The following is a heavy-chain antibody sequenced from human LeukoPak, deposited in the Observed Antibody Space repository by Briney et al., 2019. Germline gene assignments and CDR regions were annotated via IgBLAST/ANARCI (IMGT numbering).Heavy chain of an antibody. CDR2: INHSGST. D-gene: IGHD3-10*01. V-gene: IGHV4-34*01. CDR1: GGSFSGYY. J-gene: IGHJ4*02. CDR3: ARFRITMVRGVIPD. Sequence: PSETLSLTCAVYGGSFSGYYWSWIRQPPGKGLEWIGEINHSGSTNYNPSLKSRVTMSVDTSKNQFSLKLSSVTAADTAVYYCARFRITMVRGVIPDWGQGTLVTVSS.